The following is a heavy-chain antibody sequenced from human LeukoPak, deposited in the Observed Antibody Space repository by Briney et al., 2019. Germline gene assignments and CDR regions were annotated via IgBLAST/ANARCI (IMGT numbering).Heavy chain of an antibody. CDR2: ISYDGSNK. Sequence: GGSLRLSCAASGFTFSSYAMHWVRQAPGKGLEWVAVISYDGSNKYYADSVKGRFTISRDNSKNTLYLQMNSLRAEDTAVYYCASPGSGWHFWGQGTQVTVSS. CDR3: ASPGSGWHF. D-gene: IGHD6-19*01. CDR1: GFTFSSYA. V-gene: IGHV3-30*04. J-gene: IGHJ4*02.